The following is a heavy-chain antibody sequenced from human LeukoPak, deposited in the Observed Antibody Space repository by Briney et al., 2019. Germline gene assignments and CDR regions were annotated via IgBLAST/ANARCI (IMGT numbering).Heavy chain of an antibody. J-gene: IGHJ4*02. CDR1: GFTFSSYS. D-gene: IGHD3-16*01. CDR2: ISSSSSYI. CDR3: ARDLSPRWGDY. Sequence: GGSLRLSCAASGFTFSSYSMNWVRQAPGKGLEWVSSISSSSSYIYYADSVKGRFTISRDNAKNSLYLQMNSLRAEDTAVYYCARDLSPRWGDYWGQGTLVTVSS. V-gene: IGHV3-21*01.